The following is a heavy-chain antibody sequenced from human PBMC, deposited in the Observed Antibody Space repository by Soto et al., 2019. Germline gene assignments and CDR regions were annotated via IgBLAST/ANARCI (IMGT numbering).Heavy chain of an antibody. CDR3: ATLKSDLGLSGDYFNYFDY. J-gene: IGHJ4*02. CDR2: FDPEDADT. CDR1: GYTLTELS. D-gene: IGHD3-10*01. Sequence: ASVKVSCKVSGYTLTELSMHWVRQAPGKGLEWMGGFDPEDADTIYAQKFQGRVTMTEDTSTDTAYMELSNLRSEDTAVYYCATLKSDLGLSGDYFNYFDYWGQGTLVTVSS. V-gene: IGHV1-24*01.